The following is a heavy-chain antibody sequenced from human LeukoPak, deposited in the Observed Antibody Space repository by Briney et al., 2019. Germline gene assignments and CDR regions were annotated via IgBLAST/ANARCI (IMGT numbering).Heavy chain of an antibody. J-gene: IGHJ4*02. D-gene: IGHD3-22*01. V-gene: IGHV3-48*03. CDR3: ARDGRDDSY. Sequence: PGGSLRLSCTVSGFTFSIFEMNWVRQAPGKGLEWVAYITNSGSTIDYADSVKGRFTISRDNARNSLYLQMSSLRAEDTALYYCARDGRDDSYWGQGTLVTVSS. CDR2: ITNSGSTI. CDR1: GFTFSIFE.